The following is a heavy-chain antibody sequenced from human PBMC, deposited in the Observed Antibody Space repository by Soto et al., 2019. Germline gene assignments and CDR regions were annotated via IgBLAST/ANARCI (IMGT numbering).Heavy chain of an antibody. CDR2: ISSSSSYI. Sequence: EVQLVESGGGLVKPGGSLRLSCAASGFTFSSYSMNWVRQAPGKGLEWVSSISSSSSYIYYADSVKGRFTISRDNAKNSLYLQMNSLRAEDTAVYYCARDPARGGQVYWYFDLWGRGTLVTVSS. CDR3: ARDPARGGQVYWYFDL. V-gene: IGHV3-21*01. J-gene: IGHJ2*01. D-gene: IGHD2-15*01. CDR1: GFTFSSYS.